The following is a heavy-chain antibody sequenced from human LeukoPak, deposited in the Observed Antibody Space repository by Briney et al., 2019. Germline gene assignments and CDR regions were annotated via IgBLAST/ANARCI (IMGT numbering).Heavy chain of an antibody. CDR2: IWSDGSNK. Sequence: GGSLRLSCAASGFTSSTYGMYWVRQASGKGLEWVATIWSDGSNKYYADSVKGRFTISRDNSKNTLYLQMNSLRAEDTAVYYCASVCSGTSCHFDYWGQGTLVTVSS. CDR1: GFTSSTYG. CDR3: ASVCSGTSCHFDY. V-gene: IGHV3-33*01. D-gene: IGHD2-2*01. J-gene: IGHJ4*02.